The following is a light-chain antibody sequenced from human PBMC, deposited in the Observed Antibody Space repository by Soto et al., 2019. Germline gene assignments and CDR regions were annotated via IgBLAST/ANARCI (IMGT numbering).Light chain of an antibody. CDR2: GAS. J-gene: IGKJ1*01. CDR1: QNVATN. V-gene: IGKV3-15*01. Sequence: IVMTQSPVTLSMSPGDRATLSCRASQNVATNVAWYQQKPGPAPRLLIYGASIRATGVPARFSGSGSGTEFTLTIDSLQSEDFAVFYCHQATSGLRTFGRGTRVEV. CDR3: HQATSGLRT.